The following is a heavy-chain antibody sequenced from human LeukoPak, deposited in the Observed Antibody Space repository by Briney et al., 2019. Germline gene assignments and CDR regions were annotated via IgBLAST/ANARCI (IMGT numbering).Heavy chain of an antibody. D-gene: IGHD6-19*01. Sequence: SVKVSCKASGYTFTSYGISWVRQAPGQGLEWMGWISAYNGNTNYAQKLQGRVIMTTDTSTSTAYMELRSLRSDDTAVYYCARVASPQSSQSFDYWGQGTLVTVSS. CDR2: ISAYNGNT. J-gene: IGHJ4*02. V-gene: IGHV1-18*01. CDR3: ARVASPQSSQSFDY. CDR1: GYTFTSYG.